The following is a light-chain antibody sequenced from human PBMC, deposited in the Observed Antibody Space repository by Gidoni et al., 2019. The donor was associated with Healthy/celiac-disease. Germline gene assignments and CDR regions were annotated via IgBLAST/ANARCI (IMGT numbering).Light chain of an antibody. CDR3: MQALQTPWT. Sequence: DIVMTQSTLSLPVTPGEPASISCRSSQSLLHKDGYNYLDWYLQKPGQSPQLLIYLGSNRASGVPGRFSGSGSCTDFSLKISRVEAEDVGVYYCMQALQTPWTFGQGTKVEIK. J-gene: IGKJ1*01. CDR2: LGS. CDR1: QSLLHKDGYNY. V-gene: IGKV2-28*01.